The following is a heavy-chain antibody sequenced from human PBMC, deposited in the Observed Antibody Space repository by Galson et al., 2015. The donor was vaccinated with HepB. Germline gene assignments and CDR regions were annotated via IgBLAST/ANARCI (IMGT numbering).Heavy chain of an antibody. CDR3: ARDLHYYGSGSHENLYYYGMDV. J-gene: IGHJ6*02. CDR1: GFTFSSYA. Sequence: SLRLSCAASGFTFSSYAMHWVRQAPGKGLEWVAVISYDGSNKYYADSVKGRFTISRDNSKNTLYLQMNSLRAEDTAVYYCARDLHYYGSGSHENLYYYGMDVWGQGTTVTVSS. V-gene: IGHV3-30*04. D-gene: IGHD3-10*01. CDR2: ISYDGSNK.